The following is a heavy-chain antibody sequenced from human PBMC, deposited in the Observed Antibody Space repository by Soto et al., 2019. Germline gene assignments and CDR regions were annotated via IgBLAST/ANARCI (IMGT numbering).Heavy chain of an antibody. Sequence: QVQLQESGPGLVKPSQTLSLTCTVSGGPIINGDSYLNWIRQHPEKGLEWMGYINYRGTTNYNPALKSRILLSIGTSKNQVALRLTSVTAADTAVYYCARDAPGAAPYWGQGTLVTVSS. CDR3: ARDAPGAAPY. J-gene: IGHJ4*02. CDR1: GGPIINGDSY. D-gene: IGHD6-13*01. CDR2: INYRGTT. V-gene: IGHV4-31*03.